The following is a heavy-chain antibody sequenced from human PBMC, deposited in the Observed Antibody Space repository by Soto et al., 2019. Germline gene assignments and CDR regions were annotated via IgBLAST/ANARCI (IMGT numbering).Heavy chain of an antibody. D-gene: IGHD3-22*01. Sequence: SETLSLTCTVSGGSISSGGYYWSWIRQHPGKGLEWIGYIYYSGSTYYNPSLKSRVTISVDTSKNQFSLKLSSVTAADTAVYYCARDAYYDSSGLDYWGQGTLVTVSS. V-gene: IGHV4-31*02. CDR1: GGSISSGGYY. J-gene: IGHJ4*02. CDR2: IYYSGST. CDR3: ARDAYYDSSGLDY.